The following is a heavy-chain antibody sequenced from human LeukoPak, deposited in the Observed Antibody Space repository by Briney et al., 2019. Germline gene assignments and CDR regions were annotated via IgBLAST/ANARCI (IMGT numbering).Heavy chain of an antibody. CDR3: AKASRFYDFWSGSGLDC. V-gene: IGHV3-23*01. Sequence: PGGSLRLSCAASGFTFSSYAMSWVRQAPGKGLEWVSAISGSGGSTYYADSVKGRFTISRDNSKNTLYLQVNSLRAEDTAVYYCAKASRFYDFWSGSGLDCWGQGTLVTVSS. CDR1: GFTFSSYA. CDR2: ISGSGGST. J-gene: IGHJ4*02. D-gene: IGHD3-3*01.